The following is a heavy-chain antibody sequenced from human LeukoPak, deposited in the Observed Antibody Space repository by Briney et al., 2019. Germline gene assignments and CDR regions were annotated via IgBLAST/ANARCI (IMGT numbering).Heavy chain of an antibody. Sequence: ASVKVSCKASGYTFTGYYMHWVRQAPGQGLEWMGWINPNSGGTNYAQKFQGRVTMTRDTSISTAYTELSRLRSDDTAVYYCARDRGDDTAMDTWGQGTLVTVSS. CDR1: GYTFTGYY. V-gene: IGHV1-2*02. CDR2: INPNSGGT. J-gene: IGHJ4*02. D-gene: IGHD5-18*01. CDR3: ARDRGDDTAMDT.